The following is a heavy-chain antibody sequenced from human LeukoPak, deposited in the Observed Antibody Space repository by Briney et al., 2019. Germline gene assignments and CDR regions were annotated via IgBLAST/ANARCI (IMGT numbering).Heavy chain of an antibody. D-gene: IGHD6-6*01. CDR2: INHNGNT. J-gene: IGHJ3*02. V-gene: IGHV4-34*01. Sequence: SETLSLTCTVFYGSFSGYYWSWIRQPPGKGLEWIGEINHNGNTNYNPSLKSRVTISVDTSKDQFSLKLSSVTAADTAVYYCARHGLVAARHAFDIWGRGTMVTVSS. CDR1: YGSFSGYY. CDR3: ARHGLVAARHAFDI.